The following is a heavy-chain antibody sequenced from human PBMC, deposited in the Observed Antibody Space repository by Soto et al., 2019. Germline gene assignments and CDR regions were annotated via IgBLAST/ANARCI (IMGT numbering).Heavy chain of an antibody. V-gene: IGHV3-23*01. CDR3: ANLPTADIRIDSNYDTLYFDY. J-gene: IGHJ4*02. D-gene: IGHD4-4*01. CDR2: ISGSGGST. CDR1: GFTFSSYA. Sequence: PGGSLRLSCAASGFTFSSYAMSWVRQAPGKGLEWVSAISGSGGSTYYADSVKGRFTISRDNSKNTLYLQMNSLRAEDTAVYYCANLPTADIRIDSNYDTLYFDYWGQGTLVTVS.